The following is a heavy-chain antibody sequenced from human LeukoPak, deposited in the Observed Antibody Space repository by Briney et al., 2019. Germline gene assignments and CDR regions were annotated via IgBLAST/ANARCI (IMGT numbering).Heavy chain of an antibody. V-gene: IGHV3-9*01. D-gene: IGHD6-19*01. CDR2: ISWGSGSI. CDR3: AKDRYSSGRGAFDY. CDR1: GFTFYDYA. J-gene: IGHJ4*02. Sequence: PGGSLRLSCAASGFTFYDYAMHWVRQAPGKGLEWVSGISWGSGSIGYADSVKGRFIISRDNAKNSLYLQMNSLRAEDTALYYCAKDRYSSGRGAFDYWGQGTLVIVSS.